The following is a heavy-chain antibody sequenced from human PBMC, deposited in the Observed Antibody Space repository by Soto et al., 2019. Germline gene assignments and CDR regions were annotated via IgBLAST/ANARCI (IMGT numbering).Heavy chain of an antibody. J-gene: IGHJ5*02. V-gene: IGHV4-34*01. CDR1: GGSFSGYY. CDR3: ARGFQAWIQLWLPQGNWFDP. Sequence: SETLSLTCAVYGGSFSGYYWSWIRQPPGKGLEWIGEINHSGSTNYNPSLRSRVTISVDTSKNQFSLKLSSVTAADTAVYYCARGFQAWIQLWLPQGNWFDPWGQGTLVTVSS. D-gene: IGHD5-18*01. CDR2: INHSGST.